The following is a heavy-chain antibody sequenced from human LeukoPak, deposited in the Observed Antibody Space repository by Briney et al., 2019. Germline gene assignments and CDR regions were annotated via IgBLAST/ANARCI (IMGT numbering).Heavy chain of an antibody. CDR2: IYSGGST. Sequence: GGSLRLSCAVSGFTVSSNYMSWVRQAPGKGLEWVSVIYSGGSTYYADSVKGRFTISRDNSKNTLYFQMNSLRVEDTAVYYCARGIAAAYYAFDIWGQGTMLTVSS. D-gene: IGHD6-13*01. CDR1: GFTVSSNY. V-gene: IGHV3-53*01. J-gene: IGHJ3*02. CDR3: ARGIAAAYYAFDI.